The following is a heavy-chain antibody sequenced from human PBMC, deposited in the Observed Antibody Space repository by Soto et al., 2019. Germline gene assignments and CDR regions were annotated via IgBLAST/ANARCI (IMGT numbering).Heavy chain of an antibody. CDR3: ARGSTGYYPRALDY. D-gene: IGHD3-22*01. Sequence: PGGSLRLSCATSGFSFSSYSMNWVRQAPGKGLEWVSSISSSSRNIYYADSVKGRFTISRDNAKNSLYLQVNSLRAEDTAVYYCARGSTGYYPRALDYWGQGTLVTVSS. CDR2: ISSSSRNI. CDR1: GFSFSSYS. J-gene: IGHJ4*02. V-gene: IGHV3-21*06.